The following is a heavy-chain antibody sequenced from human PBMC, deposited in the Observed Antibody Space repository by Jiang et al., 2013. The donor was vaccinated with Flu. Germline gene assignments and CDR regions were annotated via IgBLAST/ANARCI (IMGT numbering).Heavy chain of an antibody. CDR2: SRSSDTI. V-gene: IGHV3-48*01. CDR3: GRDRTSDH. D-gene: IGHD2-8*01. Sequence: SRSSDTIYYADSVKGRFTISRDNAKNSLYLQMNSLRAEDTAVYYCGRDRTSDHWGQGTLVTV. J-gene: IGHJ4*02.